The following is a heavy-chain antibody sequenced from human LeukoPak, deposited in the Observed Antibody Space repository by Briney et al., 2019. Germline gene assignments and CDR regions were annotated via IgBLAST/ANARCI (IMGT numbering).Heavy chain of an antibody. CDR1: GFTFISYG. V-gene: IGHV3-30*02. CDR2: IRYDGSHK. D-gene: IGHD1-26*01. CDR3: ARDRFSRSYPLDV. J-gene: IGHJ6*04. Sequence: KTGGSLRLSCAASGFTFISYGMHWVRQAPGKGLEWVAFIRYDGSHKYYVGSVKGRFTISRDNSKNTLYLQMNSLRAEDTAVYYCARDRFSRSYPLDVWGKGTTVTVSS.